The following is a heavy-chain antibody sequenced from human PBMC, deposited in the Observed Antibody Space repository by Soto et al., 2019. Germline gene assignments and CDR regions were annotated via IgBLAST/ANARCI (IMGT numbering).Heavy chain of an antibody. CDR1: GFTFSSHG. CDR2: ISFDGSNK. CDR3: ARETLTRIPCE. Sequence: QVHLVESGGGVVQPGRSLRLSCAASGFTFSSHGMHWVRQAPGKGLEWVAVISFDGSNKYYLDSVKGRFTISRDNSKDTLSLQMNSLRPEDTAVYYCARETLTRIPCEWGQGTLVTVSS. V-gene: IGHV3-30*03. J-gene: IGHJ4*02. D-gene: IGHD3-9*01.